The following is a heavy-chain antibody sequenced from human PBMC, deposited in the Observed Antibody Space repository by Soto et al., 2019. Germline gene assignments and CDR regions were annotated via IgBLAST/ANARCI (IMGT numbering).Heavy chain of an antibody. V-gene: IGHV3-21*01. J-gene: IGHJ6*02. CDR2: ISSSSSYI. CDR3: ARGMVRGVINHYGMDV. D-gene: IGHD3-10*01. Sequence: EVQLVESGGGLVKPGGSLTLSCAASGFTFSSYSMNWVRQAPGKGLEWVSSISSSSSYIYYADSVKGRFTISRDNAKNSLYLQMNSLRAEHTAVYYCARGMVRGVINHYGMDVWGQGTTVTVSS. CDR1: GFTFSSYS.